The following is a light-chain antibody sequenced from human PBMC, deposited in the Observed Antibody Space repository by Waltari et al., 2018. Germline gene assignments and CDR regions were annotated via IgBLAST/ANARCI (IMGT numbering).Light chain of an antibody. CDR3: MQAVHWPYT. CDR2: RIS. J-gene: IGKJ2*01. CDR1: QSLVYSDGNTY. Sequence: DVVMTPSPLSLSATLGQPASFSCRSGQSLVYSDGNTYLSWFQQRPGQSPRRLIYRISNRDSGVPDRVSGSGSGTDFTLKISRVEADDVGVYYCMQAVHWPYTFGQGTKLEIK. V-gene: IGKV2-30*01.